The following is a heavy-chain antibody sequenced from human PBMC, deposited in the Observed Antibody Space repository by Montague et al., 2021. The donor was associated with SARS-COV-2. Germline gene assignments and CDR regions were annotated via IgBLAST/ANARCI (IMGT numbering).Heavy chain of an antibody. CDR1: GGSIRSGSYY. Sequence: TLSLTCTVSGGSIRSGSYYWSWIRQPAGKGLEWIGRIYISGSTNYNPSLKSRVTMSVDTSQNQFSLKVSSVTAADTAVYYCARDYGDYSYYYGLDVWGQGTTVTVSS. D-gene: IGHD4-17*01. CDR2: IYISGST. J-gene: IGHJ6*02. CDR3: ARDYGDYSYYYGLDV. V-gene: IGHV4-61*02.